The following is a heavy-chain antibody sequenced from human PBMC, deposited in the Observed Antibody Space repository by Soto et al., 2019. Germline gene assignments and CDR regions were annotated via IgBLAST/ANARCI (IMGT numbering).Heavy chain of an antibody. CDR2: IIPIFGTA. D-gene: IGHD3-10*01. Sequence: QVQLVQSGAEVKKPGSSVKVSCKASGGTFSSYAISWVRQAPGQGLEWMGGIIPIFGTANYAQKFQGRVTITADKSTSTAYMELSSLSSEDTAVYYCARGGGSADIDYYYYGMDVWGQGTTVTVSS. J-gene: IGHJ6*02. V-gene: IGHV1-69*06. CDR1: GGTFSSYA. CDR3: ARGGGSADIDYYYYGMDV.